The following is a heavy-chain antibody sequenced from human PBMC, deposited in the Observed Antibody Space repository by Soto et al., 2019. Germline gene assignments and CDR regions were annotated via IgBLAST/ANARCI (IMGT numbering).Heavy chain of an antibody. D-gene: IGHD4-17*01. Sequence: SETLSLTCTVSGGSISSYYWSWIRQPPGKGLEWIGYIYYSGSTNYNPSLKSRVTISVDTSKNQFSLKLSSVTAADTAVYYCARDARRGVTTEDAFDIWGQGTMVTVSS. CDR1: GGSISSYY. J-gene: IGHJ3*02. CDR2: IYYSGST. V-gene: IGHV4-59*01. CDR3: ARDARRGVTTEDAFDI.